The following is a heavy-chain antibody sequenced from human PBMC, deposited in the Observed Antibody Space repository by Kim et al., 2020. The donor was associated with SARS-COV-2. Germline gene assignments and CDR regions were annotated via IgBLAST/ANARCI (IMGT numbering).Heavy chain of an antibody. J-gene: IGHJ3*02. CDR3: ARDLSFSAFDI. CDR2: I. D-gene: IGHD3-3*02. V-gene: IGHV3-48*02. Sequence: IYDADSVRGRVTISRDNAKNSLYLQMNSLRDEDTAVYYCARDLSFSAFDIWGQGTMVTVSS.